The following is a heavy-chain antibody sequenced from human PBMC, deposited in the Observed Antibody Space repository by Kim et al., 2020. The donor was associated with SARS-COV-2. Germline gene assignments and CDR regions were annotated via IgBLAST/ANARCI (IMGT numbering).Heavy chain of an antibody. CDR3: AHTTAFYYYGSGSSSFDY. Sequence: SGPTLVNPTQTLTLTCTFSGFSLSTSGVGVGWIRQPPGKALEWLALIYWDDDKRYSPSLKSRLTITKDTSKNQVVLTMTNMDPVDTATYYCAHTTAFYYYGSGSSSFDYWGQGTLVTVSS. V-gene: IGHV2-5*02. CDR1: GFSLSTSGVG. CDR2: IYWDDDK. D-gene: IGHD3-10*01. J-gene: IGHJ4*02.